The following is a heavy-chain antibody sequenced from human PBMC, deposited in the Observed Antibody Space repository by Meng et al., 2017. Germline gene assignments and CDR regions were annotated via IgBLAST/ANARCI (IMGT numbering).Heavy chain of an antibody. D-gene: IGHD3-10*01. J-gene: IGHJ4*02. V-gene: IGHV4-34*01. CDR3: ARGRYYYGSGSYYNFRYFDY. CDR1: GGPFNGYY. CDR2: IIHSGGT. Sequence: SETLSLTCAVYGGPFNGYYWSWIRQPPGKGLEWIGEIIHSGGTNYNPSLNSQVTISVDTSKIQFSLKLGPVTAADTAVYYCARGRYYYGSGSYYNFRYFDYWGQGTLVTVSS.